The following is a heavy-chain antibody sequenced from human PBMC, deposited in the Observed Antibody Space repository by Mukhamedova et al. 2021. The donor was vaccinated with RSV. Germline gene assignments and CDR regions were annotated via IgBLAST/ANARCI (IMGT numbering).Heavy chain of an antibody. CDR2: ISGSGGNT. J-gene: IGHJ4*02. CDR3: AKEGPPGIAAN. D-gene: IGHD6-13*01. Sequence: EWVSAISGSGGNTYYADSVRGRFTISRDNSKNTLYLQMNSLRAEDTAIYYFAKEGPPGIAANWGQGTLVTVSS. V-gene: IGHV3-23*01.